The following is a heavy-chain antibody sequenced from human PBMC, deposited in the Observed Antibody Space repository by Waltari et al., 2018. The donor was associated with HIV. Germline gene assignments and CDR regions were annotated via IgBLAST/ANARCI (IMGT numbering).Heavy chain of an antibody. V-gene: IGHV4-39*01. J-gene: IGHJ5*02. D-gene: IGHD2-2*01. Sequence: QLQLQESGPGLEKPSATLSLTCTVSGGPISRSRYYWGWIRPPTGKGRAWIGSIYYSGNTSFNPSLKSRVTISVDTSKNQFSLKLSSVTAADTAVYYCALIVVVPAAKLNWFDPWGQGTLVTVSS. CDR3: ALIVVVPAAKLNWFDP. CDR2: IYYSGNT. CDR1: GGPISRSRYY.